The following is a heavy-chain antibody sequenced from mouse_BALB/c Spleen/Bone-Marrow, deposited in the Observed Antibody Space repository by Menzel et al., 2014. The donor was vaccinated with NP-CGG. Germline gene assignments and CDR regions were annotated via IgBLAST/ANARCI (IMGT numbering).Heavy chain of an antibody. CDR2: ISNGGDGT. Sequence: EVKLVESGGGLVQPGGSLKLSCATSGFIFSYYYMYWVRQTPEKRLEWVAYISNGGDGTYYPDTVKGRFTISRDNAKNALYLQMSRLKSEATAMYCCARHDGYDAGFAYWGQGTLVTVSA. CDR1: GFIFSYYY. D-gene: IGHD2-2*01. CDR3: ARHDGYDAGFAY. J-gene: IGHJ3*01. V-gene: IGHV5-12*02.